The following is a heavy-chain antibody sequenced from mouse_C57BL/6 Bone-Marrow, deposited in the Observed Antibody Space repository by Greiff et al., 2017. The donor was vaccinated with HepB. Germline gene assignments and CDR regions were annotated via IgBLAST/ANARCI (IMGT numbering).Heavy chain of an antibody. V-gene: IGHV1-81*01. CDR2: IYPRSGNT. Sequence: VQLVESGAELARPGASVKLSCKASGYTFTSYGISWVKQRTGQGLEWIGEIYPRSGNTYYNEKFKGKATLTADKSSSTAYMELRSLTSEDSAVYFCARPNYYGEDYWGQGTTLTVSS. J-gene: IGHJ2*01. CDR1: GYTFTSYG. D-gene: IGHD1-1*01. CDR3: ARPNYYGEDY.